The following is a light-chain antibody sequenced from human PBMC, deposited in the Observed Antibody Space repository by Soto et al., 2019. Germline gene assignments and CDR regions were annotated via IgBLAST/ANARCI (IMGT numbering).Light chain of an antibody. CDR2: DVS. CDR1: SSDVGAYNY. V-gene: IGLV2-14*03. CDR3: SSYTTSTTRV. J-gene: IGLJ1*01. Sequence: QSAPAQPASGSGAPGQSITISCTGTSSDVGAYNYVSWYQHHPGDAPKLLIYDVSTRPSGVSNRFSGSKSGNTASLTISGLQAEDEADYYCSSYTTSTTRVFGTGTKVTVL.